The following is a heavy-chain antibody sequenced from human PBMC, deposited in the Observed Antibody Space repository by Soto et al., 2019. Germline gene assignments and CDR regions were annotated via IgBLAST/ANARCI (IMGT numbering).Heavy chain of an antibody. CDR3: SRRAPEGFDP. J-gene: IGHJ5*02. Sequence: QLQLQESGPGLVKTSETLSLTCTVSGGSISSSPYYWGWIRQPPGKGLEWIGSINYSGSTYYNPSLKSRLTLSVDTSKNPFSLRVISVTAADTALYYCSRRAPEGFDPWGQGTLVTVSS. V-gene: IGHV4-39*01. CDR1: GGSISSSPYY. CDR2: INYSGST.